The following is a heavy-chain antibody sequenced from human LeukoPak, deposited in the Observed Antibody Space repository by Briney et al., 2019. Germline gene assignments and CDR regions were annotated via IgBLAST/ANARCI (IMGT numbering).Heavy chain of an antibody. V-gene: IGHV4-59*01. CDR1: GGSISSYY. CDR2: IYYSGST. Sequence: SETLSLTCTASGGSISSYYWSWIRQPPGKGLEWIGYIYYSGSTNYNPSLKSRVTISVDTSKNQFSLKLSSVTAADTAVYYCARFNYDTETYYFDYWGQGTLVTVSS. CDR3: ARFNYDTETYYFDY. D-gene: IGHD3-22*01. J-gene: IGHJ4*02.